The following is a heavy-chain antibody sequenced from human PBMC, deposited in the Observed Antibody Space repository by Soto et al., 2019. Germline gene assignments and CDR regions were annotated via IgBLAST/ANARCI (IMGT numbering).Heavy chain of an antibody. D-gene: IGHD4-17*01. CDR1: GGSISSSSDY. V-gene: IGHV4-39*01. J-gene: IGHJ4*02. CDR3: ARHTVSFLG. CDR2: LYYSGTT. Sequence: QLQLQESGPGLVKPSETLSLNCTVSGGSISSSSDYWGWIRQSPGKVLEWIGSLYYSGTTYYNPSLRSRVTVSLDTAKNQFSLKLSSVTAADTAVYYCARHTVSFLGWGQGTLVSVSS.